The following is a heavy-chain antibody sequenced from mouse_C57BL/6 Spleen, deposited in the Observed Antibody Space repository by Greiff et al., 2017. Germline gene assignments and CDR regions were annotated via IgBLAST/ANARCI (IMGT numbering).Heavy chain of an antibody. V-gene: IGHV1-52*01. J-gene: IGHJ1*03. CDR3: AREGVHFSRVYFDV. Sequence: QVQLQQPGAELVRPGSSVKLSCKASGYTFTSYWMHWVKQRPIQGLEWIGNIDPSDSETHYNQKFKDKATLTVDKSSSTAYMQLSSLTSEDSAVYYWAREGVHFSRVYFDVWGTGTTVTVSS. CDR2: IDPSDSET. CDR1: GYTFTSYW.